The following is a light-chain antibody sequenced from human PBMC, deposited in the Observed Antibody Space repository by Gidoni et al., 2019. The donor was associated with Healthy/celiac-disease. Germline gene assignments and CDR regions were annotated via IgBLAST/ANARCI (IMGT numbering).Light chain of an antibody. J-gene: IGKJ4*01. Sequence: DIQMTQSPSSLSASVGDRVTITCQASQDISNYLNCYQQKPGKAPKLLIYDASNLETGVPSRFSGSGSGTDFTFTISSLQPEDIATYYCQQYDNSLTFGGGTKVEIK. V-gene: IGKV1-33*01. CDR2: DAS. CDR3: QQYDNSLT. CDR1: QDISNY.